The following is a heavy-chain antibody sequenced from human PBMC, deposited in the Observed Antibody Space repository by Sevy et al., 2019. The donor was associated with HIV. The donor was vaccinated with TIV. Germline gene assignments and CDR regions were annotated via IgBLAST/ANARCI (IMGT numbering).Heavy chain of an antibody. CDR3: VRDDRDGYFEH. CDR1: GYTFTGYY. CDR2: INPDSGDP. J-gene: IGHJ4*02. V-gene: IGHV1-2*02. Sequence: ASVKVSCKASGYTFTGYYMHWMRQAPGQGLEWMGWINPDSGDPTYAPKFQGRVTLTRDTSINTAYMGLRRLKSDDTAVYYCVRDDRDGYFEHWGQGTLVTVSS.